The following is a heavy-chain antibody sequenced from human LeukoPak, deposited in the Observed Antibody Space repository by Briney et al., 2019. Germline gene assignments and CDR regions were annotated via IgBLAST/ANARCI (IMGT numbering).Heavy chain of an antibody. Sequence: GVSLRLSCAASGFTFSSYSMNWVRQAPGKGLEWISYISSSGNIKYYADSVKGRFTISRESADNSLYLQMNRLRAEDSAVYYCARGGRSGSWCDLWGQGTLLTVSS. CDR2: ISSSGNIK. V-gene: IGHV3-48*01. D-gene: IGHD1-26*01. CDR1: GFTFSSYS. J-gene: IGHJ5*02. CDR3: ARGGRSGSWCDL.